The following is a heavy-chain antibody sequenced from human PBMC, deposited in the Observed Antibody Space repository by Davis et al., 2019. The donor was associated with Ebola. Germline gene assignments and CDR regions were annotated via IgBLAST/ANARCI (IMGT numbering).Heavy chain of an antibody. V-gene: IGHV4-34*01. D-gene: IGHD1-14*01. CDR2: INHSGRT. CDR1: GESFRGYY. J-gene: IGHJ4*02. Sequence: SETLSLTCAIYGESFRGYYWNWIRQPPGKGLEWIGEINHSGRTNYNPSLKSRVAISVDTSKKQFSLKLNSVTAADTAVYYCARAETRLDGHFDSWGQGTLVTVSS. CDR3: ARAETRLDGHFDS.